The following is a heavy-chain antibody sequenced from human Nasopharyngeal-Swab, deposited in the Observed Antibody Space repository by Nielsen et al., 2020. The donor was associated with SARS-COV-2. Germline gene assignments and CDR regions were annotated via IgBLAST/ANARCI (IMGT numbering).Heavy chain of an antibody. Sequence: GGSLRLSLAPSGLTSISSWWHWVCQAPEKGLEWVADIKCDGSAKYYVDSVKGRLTISRDNAKKSLYLQVNSLRAEDMTVYYCVRGTYYYGSGFNWFDPWGQGTLVTVSS. V-gene: IGHV3-52*01. CDR1: GLTSISSW. J-gene: IGHJ5*02. CDR3: VRGTYYYGSGFNWFDP. CDR2: IKCDGSAK. D-gene: IGHD3-10*01.